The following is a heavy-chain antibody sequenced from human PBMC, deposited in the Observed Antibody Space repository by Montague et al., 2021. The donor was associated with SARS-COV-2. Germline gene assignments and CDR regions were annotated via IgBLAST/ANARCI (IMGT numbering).Heavy chain of an antibody. CDR1: GGSISSSGYY. Sequence: TLSLTCTVSGGSISSSGYYWSWIRQRPGKRLEWIAYIYYSGSTYYNSSLTSRASISVDTSKNQFSLQLSSVTAADTAVYYCARARTRFSLIVVVIDTFDNWGQGTMVTVSS. J-gene: IGHJ3*02. CDR3: ARARTRFSLIVVVIDTFDN. CDR2: IYYSGST. V-gene: IGHV4-31*03. D-gene: IGHD3-22*01.